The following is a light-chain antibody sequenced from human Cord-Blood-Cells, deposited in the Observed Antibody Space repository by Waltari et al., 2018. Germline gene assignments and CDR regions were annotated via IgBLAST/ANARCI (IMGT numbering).Light chain of an antibody. J-gene: IGKJ3*01. CDR1: QSFRSY. V-gene: IGKV3-11*01. Sequence: IVLTQPPATLSLSPGERATLSCRASQSFRSYLAWYQQKPGQAPRLLIYDASNRATGIPARFSGSGSGTDFTLTISSLEPEDFAVYYCQQRSNWPPFTFGPGTKVDIK. CDR2: DAS. CDR3: QQRSNWPPFT.